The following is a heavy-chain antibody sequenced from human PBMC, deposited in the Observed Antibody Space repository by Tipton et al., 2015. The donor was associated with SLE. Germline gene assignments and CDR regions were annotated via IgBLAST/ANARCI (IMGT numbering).Heavy chain of an antibody. CDR2: IDKSGRKT. CDR3: ARDLSAALDS. D-gene: IGHD6-13*01. CDR1: GFSFDSYA. V-gene: IGHV3-23*01. J-gene: IGHJ4*02. Sequence: SLRLSCGASGFSFDSYAMSWVRQAPGQGLEWISVIDKSGRKTNYADSVKGRFTISRDNAKKSLFLHMNSLRAEDTAVYYCARDLSAALDSWGQGTLVTVSS.